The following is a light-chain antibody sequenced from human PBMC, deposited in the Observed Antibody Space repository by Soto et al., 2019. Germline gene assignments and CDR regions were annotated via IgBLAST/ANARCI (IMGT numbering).Light chain of an antibody. J-gene: IGKJ1*01. Sequence: EIVLTQSPGTLSLSPGERATLSCRASQSVSSSYLAWYQQKPGQAPKPLIYGASSRATGIPDRFSGSGSGTDFTLTIIRLEPEDFAVYYCQQYGSSIRTFGQGTKVEIK. CDR3: QQYGSSIRT. CDR1: QSVSSSY. CDR2: GAS. V-gene: IGKV3-20*01.